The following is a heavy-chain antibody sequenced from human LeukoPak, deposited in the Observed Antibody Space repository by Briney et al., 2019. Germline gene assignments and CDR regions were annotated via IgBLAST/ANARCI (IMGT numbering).Heavy chain of an antibody. CDR3: ARGKVGYYYYYGMDV. V-gene: IGHV4-34*01. J-gene: IGHJ6*02. CDR2: INHSGST. CDR1: GGSFSGYY. Sequence: SETLSLTCAVYGGSFSGYYWSWIRQPPGKGLEWIGEINHSGSTNYNPSLKSRVTMSVDTSKNQFSLKLSSVTAADTAVYYCARGKVGYYYYYGMDVWGQGTTVTVSS. D-gene: IGHD1-26*01.